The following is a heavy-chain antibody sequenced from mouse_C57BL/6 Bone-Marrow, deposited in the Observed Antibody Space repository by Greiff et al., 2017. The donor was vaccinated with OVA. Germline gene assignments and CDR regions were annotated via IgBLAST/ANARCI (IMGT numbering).Heavy chain of an antibody. CDR2: ISDGGSYT. D-gene: IGHD1-1*01. J-gene: IGHJ3*01. Sequence: EVKLMESGGGLVKPGGSLKLSCAASGFTFSSYAMSWVRQTPEKRLEWVATISDGGSYTYYPDNVKGRFTISRDNAKNNLYLQMSHLKSEDTAMYYCARDSVYYYGSAWFAYWGQGTLVTVSA. CDR3: ARDSVYYYGSAWFAY. V-gene: IGHV5-4*01. CDR1: GFTFSSYA.